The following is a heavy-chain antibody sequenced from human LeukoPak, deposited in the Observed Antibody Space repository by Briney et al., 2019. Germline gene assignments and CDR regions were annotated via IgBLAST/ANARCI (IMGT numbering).Heavy chain of an antibody. V-gene: IGHV1-2*07. J-gene: IGHJ3*01. CDR1: GYTFTVYY. CDR3: AKPLGGDRAAIGTSDAFQF. D-gene: IGHD3-16*01. Sequence: ASVKVSCMASGYTFTVYYIHWVRQAAGHGLEWVGWINPNTGTTNYAPRFQGRVTMTTDTSVTTAYLELKRLTPDDTAVYYCAKPLGGDRAAIGTSDAFQFWGQGTIITVSS. CDR2: INPNTGTT.